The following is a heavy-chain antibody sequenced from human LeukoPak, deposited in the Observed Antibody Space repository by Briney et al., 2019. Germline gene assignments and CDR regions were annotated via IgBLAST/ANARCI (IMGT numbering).Heavy chain of an antibody. CDR1: GFTFSGSA. CDR3: IRRSDYRGYYYYGMDV. V-gene: IGHV3-73*01. Sequence: GGSLRLSCTASGFTFSGSAMHWVRQASGKGLEWVGRIRSKANSYAATYAASVKGRFTISRDDSENTAYLQMNSLKTEDTAVYYCIRRSDYRGYYYYGMDVWGQGTTVTVSS. D-gene: IGHD4-17*01. CDR2: IRSKANSYAA. J-gene: IGHJ6*02.